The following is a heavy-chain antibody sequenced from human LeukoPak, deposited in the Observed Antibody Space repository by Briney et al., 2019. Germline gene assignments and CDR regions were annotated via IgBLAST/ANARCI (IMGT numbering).Heavy chain of an antibody. D-gene: IGHD3-22*01. CDR1: EFTFSSYA. V-gene: IGHV3-30*18. J-gene: IGHJ6*02. CDR3: AKERSGTGYSYYQYNGMDV. Sequence: GGSLRLSCAASEFTFSSYAMDWVRRAPGKGLEWVAVISDDGSQKYYADSAKGRFTISRDNSKSTLYLEMNSLRAEDTAVYYCAKERSGTGYSYYQYNGMDVWGRGTTVTVSS. CDR2: ISDDGSQK.